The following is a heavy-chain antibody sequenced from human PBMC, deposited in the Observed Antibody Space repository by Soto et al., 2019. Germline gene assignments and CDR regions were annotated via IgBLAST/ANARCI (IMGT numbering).Heavy chain of an antibody. J-gene: IGHJ6*02. D-gene: IGHD1-7*01. Sequence: PGGSLRLSCAASGFTFSSYAMSWVRQAPGKGLEWVSAISGSGGSTYYADSVKGRFTISRDNSKSTLYLQMNSLRAEDTAVYYCAKRRALGVTGTIYYYGMDVWGQGTTVTVSS. CDR3: AKRRALGVTGTIYYYGMDV. CDR1: GFTFSSYA. V-gene: IGHV3-23*01. CDR2: ISGSGGST.